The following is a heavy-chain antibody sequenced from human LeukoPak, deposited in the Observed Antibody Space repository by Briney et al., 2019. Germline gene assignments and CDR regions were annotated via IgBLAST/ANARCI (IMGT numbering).Heavy chain of an antibody. J-gene: IGHJ4*02. CDR1: GFTFSDYY. D-gene: IGHD5-24*01. Sequence: GGSLRLSCAASGFTFSDYYMSWIRQAPGKGLEWVSYISSSGSTIYYADSVKGRFTISRDNAKNSLYLQMNSLRAEDTAVYYCARARRDGYNNPGLFDYWGQGTLVTVSS. CDR3: ARARRDGYNNPGLFDY. CDR2: ISSSGSTI. V-gene: IGHV3-11*01.